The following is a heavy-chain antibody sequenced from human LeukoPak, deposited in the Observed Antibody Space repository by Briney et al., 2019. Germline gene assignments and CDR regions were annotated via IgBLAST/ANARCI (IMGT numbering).Heavy chain of an antibody. Sequence: SETLSLTCAVYGGSFSGYYWSWIRQPPGKGLEWIGEINHSGSTNYNPSLKSRVTISVDTSKNQFSLKLSSVTAADTAVYYCARGTTIFDLPDYWGQGTLVTVSS. V-gene: IGHV4-34*01. CDR1: GGSFSGYY. CDR2: INHSGST. D-gene: IGHD3-3*01. J-gene: IGHJ4*02. CDR3: ARGTTIFDLPDY.